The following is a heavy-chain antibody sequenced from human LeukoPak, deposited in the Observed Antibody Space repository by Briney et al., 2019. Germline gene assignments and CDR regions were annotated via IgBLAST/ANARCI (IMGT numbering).Heavy chain of an antibody. CDR1: GYTFTRNG. V-gene: IGHV1-18*01. D-gene: IGHD3-22*01. Sequence: ASVKISCKASGYTFTRNGISWVRQAPGEGLEWMGRFSAYNGNTNYAQKFQGRVTMTTDTPTSTAYMELRSLRSDDTAVYYCAYESSAYYVYWGQGTLVTVSS. CDR3: AYESSAYYVY. CDR2: FSAYNGNT. J-gene: IGHJ4*02.